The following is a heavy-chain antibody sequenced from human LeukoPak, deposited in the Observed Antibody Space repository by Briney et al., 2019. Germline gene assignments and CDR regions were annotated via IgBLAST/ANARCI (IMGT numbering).Heavy chain of an antibody. Sequence: HPGGSLRLSCAASGFTFSSYWMSWVRQAPGKGLEWVANIKQDGSEKYYVDSVKGRFTISRDNAKNSLYLQMNNLRDEDTAVYYCAKNHVTVPNGDWFGPWGQGTLVTVSS. CDR1: GFTFSSYW. CDR2: IKQDGSEK. CDR3: AKNHVTVPNGDWFGP. V-gene: IGHV3-7*01. J-gene: IGHJ5*02. D-gene: IGHD4-11*01.